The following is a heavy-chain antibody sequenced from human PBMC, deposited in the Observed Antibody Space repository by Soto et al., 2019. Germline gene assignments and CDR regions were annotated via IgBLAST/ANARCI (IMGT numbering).Heavy chain of an antibody. J-gene: IGHJ4*02. D-gene: IGHD1-26*01. Sequence: PGVSLRLSFTASGFTFSTYSMSWVRQAPGKGLEWVSTISDSGGSTYYADSVKGRFIISRDNSKNTLYLQMNSLRADDTAVYYCAKVDRSATVGGFDSWGQGALVTVSS. V-gene: IGHV3-23*01. CDR1: GFTFSTYS. CDR3: AKVDRSATVGGFDS. CDR2: ISDSGGST.